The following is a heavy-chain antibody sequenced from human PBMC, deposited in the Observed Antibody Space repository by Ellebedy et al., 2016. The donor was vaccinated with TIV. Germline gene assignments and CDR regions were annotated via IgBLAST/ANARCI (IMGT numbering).Heavy chain of an antibody. Sequence: MPSETLSLTCTVSGGSISSSSYYWGWIRQPPGKGLEWIGSIYYSGSTYYNPSLKSRVTISVDTSKNQFSLKLSSVTAADTAVYYCARRRLSSGWPIPFDYWGQGTLVTVSS. CDR3: ARRRLSSGWPIPFDY. CDR1: GGSISSSSYY. J-gene: IGHJ4*02. CDR2: IYYSGST. V-gene: IGHV4-39*01. D-gene: IGHD6-19*01.